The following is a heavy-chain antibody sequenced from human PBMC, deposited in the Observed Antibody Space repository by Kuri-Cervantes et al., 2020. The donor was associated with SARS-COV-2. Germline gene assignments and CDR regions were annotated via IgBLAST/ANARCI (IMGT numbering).Heavy chain of an antibody. Sequence: GESLKISCAASGFTFSSYSMNWVRQAPGKGLEWVSYISSSSSTIYYADSVKGRFTISRDNSQNTLHLQMKSLRDEDTAIYYCATDRAGVHDFWGQGTLVTVSS. CDR1: GFTFSSYS. V-gene: IGHV3-48*02. CDR2: ISSSSSTI. D-gene: IGHD2-21*01. J-gene: IGHJ4*02. CDR3: ATDRAGVHDF.